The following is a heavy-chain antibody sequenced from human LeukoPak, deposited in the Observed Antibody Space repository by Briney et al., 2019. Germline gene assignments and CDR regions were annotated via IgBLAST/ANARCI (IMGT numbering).Heavy chain of an antibody. J-gene: IGHJ4*02. CDR3: ARDVRNYYDSSGSIILGY. V-gene: IGHV3-33*01. Sequence: PGGSLRLSCAASGFTFSSYGMHWVRQAPGKGLEWVAVIWYDGSNKYYADSVKGRFTISRDNSKNTLYLQMNSLRAEDTAVYYCARDVRNYYDSSGSIILGYWGQGTLVTVPS. CDR2: IWYDGSNK. CDR1: GFTFSSYG. D-gene: IGHD3-22*01.